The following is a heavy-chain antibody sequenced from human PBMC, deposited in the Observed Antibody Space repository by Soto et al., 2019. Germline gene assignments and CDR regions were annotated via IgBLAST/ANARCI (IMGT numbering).Heavy chain of an antibody. D-gene: IGHD3-10*01. J-gene: IGHJ5*02. CDR3: ARDPGSGSYYGWFDP. CDR2: IYYSGST. Sequence: SETLSLTCAVSGGSISSGDYYWSWIRQPPGKGLEWIGYIYYSGSTYYNPSLKSRVTISVDTSKNQFSLKLSSVTAADTAVYYCARDPGSGSYYGWFDPWGQGTLVTVSS. V-gene: IGHV4-30-4*01. CDR1: GGSISSGDYY.